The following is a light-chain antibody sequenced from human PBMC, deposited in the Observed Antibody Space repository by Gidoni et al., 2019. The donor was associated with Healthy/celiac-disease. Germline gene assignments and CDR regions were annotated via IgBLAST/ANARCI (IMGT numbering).Light chain of an antibody. CDR1: QSVSSY. CDR3: QQRSNWPS. J-gene: IGKJ2*01. Sequence: EIVLTQSPATLSLSPGDRATLSCRASQSVSSYLAWYQQKPGQAPMLLIYDASNRATGIPARFSGSGSGTDFTLTISSLEPEDFAVYYCQQRSNWPSFGQGTKLEIK. CDR2: DAS. V-gene: IGKV3-11*01.